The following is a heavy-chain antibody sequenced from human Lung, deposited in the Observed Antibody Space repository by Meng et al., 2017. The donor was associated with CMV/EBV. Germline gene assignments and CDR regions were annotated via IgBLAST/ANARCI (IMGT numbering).Heavy chain of an antibody. CDR2: ISWDGDTT. CDR3: AKETSNYDFWSGYYTGGLDP. D-gene: IGHD3-3*01. J-gene: IGHJ5*02. V-gene: IGHV3-43*01. Sequence: GESLKISCAASGFTFDDYTMHWVRQAPGKGLEWVSLISWDGDTTYYADSVKGRFSISRDNSKNSLYLQMNSLRTEDTALYYCAKETSNYDFWSGYYTGGLDPWGQGTLVTFSS. CDR1: GFTFDDYT.